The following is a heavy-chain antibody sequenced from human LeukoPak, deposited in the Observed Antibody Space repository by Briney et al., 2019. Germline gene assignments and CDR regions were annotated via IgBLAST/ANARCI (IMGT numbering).Heavy chain of an antibody. Sequence: GESLKISCKGSGDSFTSNWIGWVRQMPGEGLEWMGIIYPGDSDTRYNPSFQGQVTISADKSINTAYLQWRSLKASDTAMYYCAKRGPRSGYESFDSWGQGTLVTVSS. CDR1: GDSFTSNW. J-gene: IGHJ4*02. D-gene: IGHD5-12*01. CDR2: IYPGDSDT. CDR3: AKRGPRSGYESFDS. V-gene: IGHV5-51*01.